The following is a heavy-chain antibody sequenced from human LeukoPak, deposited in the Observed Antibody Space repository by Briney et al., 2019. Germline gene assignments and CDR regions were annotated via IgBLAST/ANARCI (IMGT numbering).Heavy chain of an antibody. D-gene: IGHD2-15*01. Sequence: TSETLSLTCTVSGGSINSYYWSWIRQPPGKGLEWIGYIYCSGSTNYNPSLKSRVTISVDTSKNQFSLKLSSVTAADTAVYYCARGRGGGGSSNNWFDPWGQGTLVTVSS. CDR2: IYCSGST. J-gene: IGHJ5*02. CDR1: GGSINSYY. V-gene: IGHV4-59*01. CDR3: ARGRGGGGSSNNWFDP.